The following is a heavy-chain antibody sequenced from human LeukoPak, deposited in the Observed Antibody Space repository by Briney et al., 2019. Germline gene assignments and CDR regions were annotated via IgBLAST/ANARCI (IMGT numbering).Heavy chain of an antibody. D-gene: IGHD3-10*01. CDR2: ISYEGSNK. V-gene: IGHV3-30*18. J-gene: IGHJ4*02. CDR1: GLTFSRHG. CDR3: AKGYYGSGCYPTLDN. Sequence: PGRSLRLSCAASGLTFSRHGMHWVRQAPGKGLEWVAVISYEGSNKNYADSVKGRFTISRDNSKNTLYLQMNSLRAEDTAVYYCAKGYYGSGCYPTLDNWGQGTLVTVSS.